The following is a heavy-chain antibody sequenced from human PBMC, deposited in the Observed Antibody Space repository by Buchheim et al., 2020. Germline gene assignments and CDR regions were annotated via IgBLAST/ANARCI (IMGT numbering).Heavy chain of an antibody. Sequence: QVQLLESGPGRVKPSETLSLTCTVSGGSIKRYYWSWIRQPPGKRPEWIGYIFYTGGTNYNPSLKSRVIISVDPSKNPFSLRLNSVTAADTAVYYCATFTYGLGHDFWGQGTL. CDR1: GGSIKRYY. CDR2: IFYTGGT. CDR3: ATFTYGLGHDF. D-gene: IGHD2-8*01. V-gene: IGHV4-59*01. J-gene: IGHJ4*02.